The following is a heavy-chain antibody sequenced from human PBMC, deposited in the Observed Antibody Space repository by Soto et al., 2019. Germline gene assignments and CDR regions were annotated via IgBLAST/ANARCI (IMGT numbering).Heavy chain of an antibody. CDR3: AQIVATFLGGCFAP. V-gene: IGHV4-39*01. Sequence: SETLSLTCTVSGGSVSSSSYYWAWIRQPPGKGLEWIGSIHYSGSTYYNPSLESRVTISVDTSKNQFSLNLSSVTAADTAVYYCAQIVATFLGGCFAPWGQGTLFTVSS. CDR1: GGSVSSSSYY. CDR2: IHYSGST. D-gene: IGHD5-12*01. J-gene: IGHJ5*02.